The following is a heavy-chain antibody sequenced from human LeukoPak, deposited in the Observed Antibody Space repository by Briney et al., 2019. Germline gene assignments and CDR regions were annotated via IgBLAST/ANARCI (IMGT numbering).Heavy chain of an antibody. CDR3: ARGPMTSDV. Sequence: GGSLRLSCAASGFTFSSYWMSWVRQAPGKGLEWVANLKPDGSEMYYVDSVKGRFTISRDNAKNPLYLQMNSLRAEDTAVYYCARGPMTSDVWGQGTTVTVSS. CDR2: LKPDGSEM. V-gene: IGHV3-7*05. CDR1: GFTFSSYW. D-gene: IGHD2-21*02. J-gene: IGHJ6*02.